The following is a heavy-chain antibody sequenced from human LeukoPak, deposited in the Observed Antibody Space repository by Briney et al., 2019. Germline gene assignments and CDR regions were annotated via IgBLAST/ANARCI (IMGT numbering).Heavy chain of an antibody. CDR3: AGRGTAMAFDY. CDR2: INHSGST. D-gene: IGHD5-18*01. Sequence: PSETLSLTCAVYGGSFSGYYWSWIRQPPGKGLEWIGEINHSGSTNYNPSLKSRVTISVDTSKNQFSLKLSSVTAADTAVYYCAGRGTAMAFDYWGQGTLVTVSS. J-gene: IGHJ4*02. CDR1: GGSFSGYY. V-gene: IGHV4-34*01.